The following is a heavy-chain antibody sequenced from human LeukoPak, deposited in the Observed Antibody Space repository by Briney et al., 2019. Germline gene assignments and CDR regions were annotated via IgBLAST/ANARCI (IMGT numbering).Heavy chain of an antibody. CDR2: ISPSGDIT. J-gene: IGHJ4*02. V-gene: IGHV3-23*01. Sequence: SGGSLRLSCAGSGFSFSSHGMNWVRQAPGKGLEWVSGISPSGDITYYTDSVKGRFTISRDNSKNTLYLQMNSLRAEDTAVYYCAKGYYYDSSGYSYFDYWGQGTLVTVSS. CDR1: GFSFSSHG. D-gene: IGHD3-22*01. CDR3: AKGYYYDSSGYSYFDY.